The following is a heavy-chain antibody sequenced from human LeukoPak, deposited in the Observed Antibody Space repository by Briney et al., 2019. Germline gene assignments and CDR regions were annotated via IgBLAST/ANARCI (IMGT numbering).Heavy chain of an antibody. CDR1: GFTFSSYA. CDR2: ISWNSGSI. V-gene: IGHV3-9*01. D-gene: IGHD6-13*01. Sequence: PGGSLRLSCAASGFTFSSYAMHWVRQAPGKGLEWVSGISWNSGSIGYADSVKGRFTISRDNAKNSLYLQMNSLRAEDTALYYCAKDRGYSSSWPDAFDIWGQGTMVTVSS. J-gene: IGHJ3*02. CDR3: AKDRGYSSSWPDAFDI.